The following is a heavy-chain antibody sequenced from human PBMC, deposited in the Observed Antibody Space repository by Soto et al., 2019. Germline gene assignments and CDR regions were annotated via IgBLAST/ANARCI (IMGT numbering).Heavy chain of an antibody. CDR1: GFSLSTSGVG. CDR2: IYWDDDK. CDR3: AHRRGWDIPSWFDP. D-gene: IGHD1-26*01. J-gene: IGHJ5*02. Sequence: QITLKESGPTLVKPTQTLTLTCTFSGFSLSTSGVGVGWIRQPPGKALEWLALIYWDDDKRYSPSLKSRLTITKDTSKHQVVLTMTTMHPVDTATYYCAHRRGWDIPSWFDPWGQGTLVTVSS. V-gene: IGHV2-5*02.